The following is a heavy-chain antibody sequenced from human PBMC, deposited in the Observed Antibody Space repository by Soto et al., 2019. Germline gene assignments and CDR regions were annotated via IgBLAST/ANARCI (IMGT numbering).Heavy chain of an antibody. J-gene: IGHJ3*02. V-gene: IGHV1-8*01. CDR3: ARGGDYGSSTSCYAFDI. Sequence: ASVKVSCKASGYTFTSYDINWVRQATGQGLEWMGWMNPNSGNTGYAQKFQGRVTMTRNTSISTAYMELSSLRSEDTAVYYCARGGDYGSSTSCYAFDIWGQGTMVTVSS. CDR2: MNPNSGNT. CDR1: GYTFTSYD. D-gene: IGHD2-2*01.